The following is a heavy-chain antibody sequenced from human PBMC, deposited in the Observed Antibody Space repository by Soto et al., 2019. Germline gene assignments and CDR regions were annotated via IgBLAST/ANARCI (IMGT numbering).Heavy chain of an antibody. CDR3: AEGSNSGFEGPIV. CDR1: GGSISTFY. Sequence: SETLSLTCAVSGGSISTFYWTWIRQPPGKGLEWIGYVYYGGGTRYNPAHKSRVTISANGTKTLVSLTLSSVTDANAAVYCRAEGSNSGFEGPIVWGQGTLVTVSS. CDR2: VYYGGGT. J-gene: IGHJ4*02. D-gene: IGHD3-22*01. V-gene: IGHV4-59*01.